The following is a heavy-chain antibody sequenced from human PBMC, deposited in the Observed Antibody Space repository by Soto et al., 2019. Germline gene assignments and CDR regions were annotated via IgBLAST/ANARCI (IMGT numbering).Heavy chain of an antibody. V-gene: IGHV1-69*01. D-gene: IGHD6-13*01. CDR1: GGTFSSYA. J-gene: IGHJ6*02. Sequence: QVQLVQSGAEVKKPGSSVKVSCKASGGTFSSYAISWVRQAPGQGLEWMGGIIPIVGTGNYAQNFQGRVTIAVDEPASTAYMELSSLKSEDTAMYYCARDLRAAGRPGMDVWGQGTPVSVSS. CDR2: IIPIVGTG. CDR3: ARDLRAAGRPGMDV.